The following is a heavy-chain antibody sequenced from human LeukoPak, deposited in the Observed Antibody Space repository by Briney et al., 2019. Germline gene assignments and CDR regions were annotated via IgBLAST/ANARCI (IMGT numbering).Heavy chain of an antibody. J-gene: IGHJ5*02. CDR3: ARGSGSFRRRFDP. Sequence: SETLSLTCTVSGGSISSYYWSWIRQPPGKGLEWIGYIYYSGSTNYNPSLKSRVTIPVDTSKNQFSLKLSSVTAADTAVYYCARGSGSFRRRFDPWGQGTLVTVSS. CDR1: GGSISSYY. CDR2: IYYSGST. D-gene: IGHD3-10*01. V-gene: IGHV4-59*01.